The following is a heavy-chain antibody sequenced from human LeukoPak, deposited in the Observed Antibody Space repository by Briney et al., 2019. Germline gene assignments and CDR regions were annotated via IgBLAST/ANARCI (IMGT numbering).Heavy chain of an antibody. CDR2: ISGSGGST. V-gene: IGHV3-23*01. CDR3: AKSDKYSYGLFDY. J-gene: IGHJ4*02. CDR1: GFTFSSYS. D-gene: IGHD5-18*01. Sequence: GGSLRLSCAASGFTFSSYSMNWVRQAPGKGLEWVSAISGSGGSTYYADSVKGRFTISRDNSKNTLYLQMNSLRAEDTAVYYCAKSDKYSYGLFDYWGQGTLVTVSS.